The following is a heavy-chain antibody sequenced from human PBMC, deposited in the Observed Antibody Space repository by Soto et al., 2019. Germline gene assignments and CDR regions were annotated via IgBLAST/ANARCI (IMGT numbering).Heavy chain of an antibody. D-gene: IGHD2-8*01. Sequence: SLRLSCAASGFTCISYGMHWVRQAPGKGLEWVAVIWYDGSNKYYADSVKRRFTISRDNSKNTLYLQMNSLRAEDTAVYYCEREGVRLVRSYYDYYYGTDVRGQGTTVSVSS. CDR2: IWYDGSNK. CDR3: EREGVRLVRSYYDYYYGTDV. V-gene: IGHV3-33*01. CDR1: GFTCISYG. J-gene: IGHJ6*02.